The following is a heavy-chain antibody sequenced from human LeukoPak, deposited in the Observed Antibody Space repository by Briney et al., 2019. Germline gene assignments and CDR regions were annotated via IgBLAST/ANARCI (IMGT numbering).Heavy chain of an antibody. CDR1: GYTFTAYY. V-gene: IGHV1-2*02. J-gene: IGHJ4*02. D-gene: IGHD1-1*01. Sequence: ASVKVSCKASGYTFTAYYIHWVRQAPGEGLEWMGWINANNGGTNLAQKFQGRVTMTRDTSISTAYMELSSLGSDDTAVYYCARHYTTTVDPTIGEDYWGQGTLVSVSS. CDR2: INANNGGT. CDR3: ARHYTTTVDPTIGEDY.